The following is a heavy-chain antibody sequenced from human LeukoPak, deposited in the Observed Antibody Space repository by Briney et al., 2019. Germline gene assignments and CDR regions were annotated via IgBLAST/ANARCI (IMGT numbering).Heavy chain of an antibody. CDR2: IYSGGST. CDR1: GFTVSSNY. CDR3: ARWAITMVRGVITPEDYFDY. J-gene: IGHJ4*02. Sequence: GGSLRLSCAASGFTVSSNYMSWVRQAPGKGLEWVSVIYSGGSTYYADSVKGRFTISRDNSKNTLYLQMNSLRAEDTAVYYCARWAITMVRGVITPEDYFDYWGQGTLVTVSS. V-gene: IGHV3-53*01. D-gene: IGHD3-10*01.